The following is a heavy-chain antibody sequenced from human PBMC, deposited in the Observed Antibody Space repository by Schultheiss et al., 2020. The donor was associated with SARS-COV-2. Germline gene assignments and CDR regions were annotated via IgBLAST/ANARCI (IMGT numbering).Heavy chain of an antibody. V-gene: IGHV4-4*02. D-gene: IGHD6-13*01. Sequence: SETLSLTCAVSGGSISSSNWWSWVRQPPGKGLEWIGEIYHSGSTNYNPSLKSRVTISVDKSKNQFSLKLSSVTAADTAVYYCARAGNRVAAAGTEGFDAFGIWGQGTMVTVSS. CDR2: IYHSGST. CDR3: ARAGNRVAAAGTEGFDAFGI. J-gene: IGHJ3*02. CDR1: GGSISSSNW.